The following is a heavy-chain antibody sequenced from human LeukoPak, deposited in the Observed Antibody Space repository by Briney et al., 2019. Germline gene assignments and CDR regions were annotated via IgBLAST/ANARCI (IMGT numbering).Heavy chain of an antibody. J-gene: IGHJ4*02. CDR2: ISSSSSYI. V-gene: IGHV3-21*01. CDR3: ARDQATGIVVVPAATN. CDR1: GFTFSSYS. D-gene: IGHD2-2*01. Sequence: PGGSLRLSCAASGFTFSSYSMNWVRQAPGKGLEWVSSISSSSSYIYYADSVKGRLTISRDNAKNSLYLQMNSLRAEDTAVYYCARDQATGIVVVPAATNWGQGTLVTVSS.